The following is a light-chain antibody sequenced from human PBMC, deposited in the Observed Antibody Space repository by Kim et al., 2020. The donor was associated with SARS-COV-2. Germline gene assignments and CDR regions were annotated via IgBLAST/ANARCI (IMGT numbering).Light chain of an antibody. J-gene: IGKJ1*01. Sequence: EIVLTQSPATQSLSPGERATLSCRASQSVSSYLAWYQQKLGQAPRLLIYDASNRATGIPARFSGSGSGTDFTLTISSLEPEDFAVYYCQQRDSWPRTFGQGTKVDIK. V-gene: IGKV3-11*01. CDR3: QQRDSWPRT. CDR2: DAS. CDR1: QSVSSY.